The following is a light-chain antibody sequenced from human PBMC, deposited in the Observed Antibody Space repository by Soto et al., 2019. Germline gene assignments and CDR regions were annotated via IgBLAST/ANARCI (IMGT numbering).Light chain of an antibody. J-gene: IGLJ1*01. CDR1: SSDVGGYNY. V-gene: IGLV2-14*01. Sequence: SALTQPASVSGSPGQSITISCTGTSSDVGGYNYVSWYQQHPGKAPKLMIYEVSNRPSGVSNRFSGSKSGNTASLTISGLQAEDEADYYCSSYTSSSTGVYVFGTGTKVTVL. CDR3: SSYTSSSTGVYV. CDR2: EVS.